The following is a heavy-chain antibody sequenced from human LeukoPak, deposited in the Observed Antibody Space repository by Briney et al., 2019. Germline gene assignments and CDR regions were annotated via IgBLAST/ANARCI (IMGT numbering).Heavy chain of an antibody. CDR2: IIPIFGTA. CDR3: ARDGCTNGVCYTHWYFDL. CDR1: GGTFSTYA. J-gene: IGHJ2*01. V-gene: IGHV1-69*13. D-gene: IGHD2-8*01. Sequence: SVKVSCKASGGTFSTYAISWVRQAPGQGLEWMGGIIPIFGTAIYAQKFQGRVTITADESTSTAYMELSSLRSEDTAVYYCARDGCTNGVCYTHWYFDLWGRGTLVTVSS.